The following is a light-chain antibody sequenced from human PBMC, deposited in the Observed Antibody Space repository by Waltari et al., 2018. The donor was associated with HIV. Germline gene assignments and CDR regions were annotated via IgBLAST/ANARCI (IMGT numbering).Light chain of an antibody. CDR1: RSNIGAGYD. CDR3: QSYDSSLSGSGV. Sequence: QSVLTQPPSVSGAPGQRVTISCTGSRSNIGAGYDVHWYQQLPGTAPKLLIYGNSNRPSGVPDRFSGSKSGTSASLAITGLQADDEADYYCQSYDSSLSGSGVFGGGTKLTVL. CDR2: GNS. J-gene: IGLJ3*02. V-gene: IGLV1-40*01.